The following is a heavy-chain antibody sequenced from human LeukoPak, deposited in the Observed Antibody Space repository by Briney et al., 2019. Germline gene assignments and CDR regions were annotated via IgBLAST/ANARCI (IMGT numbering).Heavy chain of an antibody. D-gene: IGHD1-26*01. CDR2: IKSDGSTT. J-gene: IGHJ4*02. CDR3: ARDPVGGRPDL. CDR1: GFTFSTYW. V-gene: IGHV3-74*01. Sequence: PGESLRLSRAASGFTFSTYWMHWVRQAPGKGLVWVSRIKSDGSTTNYGDSVKDRFTISRDNAKNTLYLQMNSLRADDTAVYYCARDPVGGRPDLWGQGTLVTVSS.